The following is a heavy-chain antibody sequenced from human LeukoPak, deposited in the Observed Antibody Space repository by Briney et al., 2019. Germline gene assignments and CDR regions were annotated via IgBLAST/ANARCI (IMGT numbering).Heavy chain of an antibody. CDR2: INPSGGST. V-gene: IGHV1-46*01. D-gene: IGHD3-3*01. J-gene: IGHJ4*02. Sequence: ASVKVSCKASGYTFTSYYMHWVRQAPGQGLEWMGIINPSGGSTSHAQKFQGRVTITADESTSTAYMELSSLRSEDTAVYYCARSRIRKRITIFGVGGVQPQYPDYWGQGTLVTVSS. CDR1: GYTFTSYY. CDR3: ARSRIRKRITIFGVGGVQPQYPDY.